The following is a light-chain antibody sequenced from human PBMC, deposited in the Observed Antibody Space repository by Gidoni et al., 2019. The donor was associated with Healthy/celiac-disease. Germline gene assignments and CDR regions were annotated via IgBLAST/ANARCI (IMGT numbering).Light chain of an antibody. CDR2: DAS. Sequence: EMLLTQSPATLSLSPGETATLSCRASQSVSSYLAWYQQKPGQAPRLLTYDASNRATGIPARFSGSGSGTDFTLTISSLEPEDFAVYYCQQRSNGITFGQGTRLEIK. CDR3: QQRSNGIT. J-gene: IGKJ5*01. V-gene: IGKV3-11*01. CDR1: QSVSSY.